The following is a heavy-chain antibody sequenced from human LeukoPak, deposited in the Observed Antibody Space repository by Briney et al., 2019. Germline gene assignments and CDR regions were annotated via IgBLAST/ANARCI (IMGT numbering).Heavy chain of an antibody. CDR2: IIPIFGTA. CDR1: GGTFISYA. J-gene: IGHJ6*02. Sequence: ASVKVSCKASGGTFISYAISWVRQAPGQGLEWMGGIIPIFGTANYAQKFQGRVTITADESTSTAYMELSSLRSEDTAVYYCARSITMIVVVITPHYYGMDVWGQGTTVTVSS. D-gene: IGHD3-22*01. V-gene: IGHV1-69*13. CDR3: ARSITMIVVVITPHYYGMDV.